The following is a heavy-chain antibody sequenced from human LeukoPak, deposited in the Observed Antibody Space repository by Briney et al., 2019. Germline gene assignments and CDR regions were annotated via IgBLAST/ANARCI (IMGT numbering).Heavy chain of an antibody. Sequence: ASVKVSCKASGYTFTSYGISWVRQAPGQGLEWMGWISAYNGNTNYAQKLQGRVTMTTDTSTSTAYMELRSLRSDDTAVYYCARDASITIFGVVTSDAFDIWGQGTMVTVSS. D-gene: IGHD3-3*01. V-gene: IGHV1-18*01. J-gene: IGHJ3*02. CDR2: ISAYNGNT. CDR3: ARDASITIFGVVTSDAFDI. CDR1: GYTFTSYG.